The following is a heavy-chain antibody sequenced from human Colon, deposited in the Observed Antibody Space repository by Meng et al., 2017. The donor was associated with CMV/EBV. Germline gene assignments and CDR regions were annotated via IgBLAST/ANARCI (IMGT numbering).Heavy chain of an antibody. Sequence: QVHLVPSGAEVKNAGPSLKISCLASGYTITRNYMQWVRQAPGQGLEWMGMINPSGGDTSYAQKFQGRVTMTSDTSTSTVYMEMRSLKSDDTAVYYCAREQGWIVAIGADYWGQGTLVTVSS. CDR3: AREQGWIVAIGADY. CDR2: INPSGGDT. D-gene: IGHD3-22*01. CDR1: GYTITRNY. V-gene: IGHV1-46*01. J-gene: IGHJ4*02.